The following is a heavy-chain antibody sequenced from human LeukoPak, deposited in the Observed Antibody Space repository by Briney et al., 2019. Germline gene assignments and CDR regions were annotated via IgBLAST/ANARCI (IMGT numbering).Heavy chain of an antibody. V-gene: IGHV4-34*01. J-gene: IGHJ5*02. D-gene: IGHD6-13*01. CDR2: INHSGSI. CDR1: GGSFSDNY. CDR3: AREADSSSRFWFDA. Sequence: SETLSLTCAVYGGSFSDNYWSWIRQSPGKGLEWIGEINHSGSINYNPSLKSRITISVDTSKNQFSLRLSSVTAADTAVYYCAREADSSSRFWFDAWGQGTLVTVSS.